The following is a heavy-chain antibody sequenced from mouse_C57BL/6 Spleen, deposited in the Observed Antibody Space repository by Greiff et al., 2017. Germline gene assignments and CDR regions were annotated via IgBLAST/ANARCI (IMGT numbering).Heavy chain of an antibody. CDR1: GYTFTSYG. D-gene: IGHD4-1*01. CDR3: ADWDPNYYAMDY. Sequence: QVQLQQSGAELARPGASVKLSCKASGYTFTSYGISWVKQRTGQGLEWIGEIYPRSGNTYYNEKFKGKATLTADKTSSTAYMELRSLTSEDAAVYFCADWDPNYYAMDYWGQGTSVTVSS. V-gene: IGHV1-81*01. J-gene: IGHJ4*01. CDR2: IYPRSGNT.